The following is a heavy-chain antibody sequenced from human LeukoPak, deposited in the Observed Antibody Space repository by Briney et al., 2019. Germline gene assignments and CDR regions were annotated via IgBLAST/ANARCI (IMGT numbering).Heavy chain of an antibody. CDR1: GGSISSYY. Sequence: SETLSLTCTVSGGSISSYYWSWIRQPPGKGLEWIGYIYYIGSTNYNPSLKSRVTISVDTSKNQFSLKLSSVTAADTAVYYCARHKVPILLWFGETRFDPWGQGTLVTVSS. V-gene: IGHV4-59*01. CDR3: ARHKVPILLWFGETRFDP. J-gene: IGHJ5*02. D-gene: IGHD3-10*01. CDR2: IYYIGST.